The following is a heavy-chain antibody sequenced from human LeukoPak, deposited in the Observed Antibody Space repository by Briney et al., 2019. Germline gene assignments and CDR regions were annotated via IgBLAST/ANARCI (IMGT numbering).Heavy chain of an antibody. CDR3: ARAGITMIVVPSYFDY. CDR2: INHSGST. Sequence: SETLSLTCAVYGGSFSGYYWSWIRQPPGKGLEWIGEINHSGSTNYNPSLKSRVTISVDTSKNQFSLKLSSATAADTAVYYCARAGITMIVVPSYFDYWGQGTLVTVSS. D-gene: IGHD3-22*01. V-gene: IGHV4-34*01. CDR1: GGSFSGYY. J-gene: IGHJ4*02.